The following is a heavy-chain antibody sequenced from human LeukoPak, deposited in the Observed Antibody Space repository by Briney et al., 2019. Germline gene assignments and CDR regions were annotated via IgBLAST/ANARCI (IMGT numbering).Heavy chain of an antibody. Sequence: ESLKISCKGSGYSFTSYWIGWVRQMPGKGLEWIGIIYPGDSDTRYSPSFQGQVTISADKSISTAYLQWSSLKASDTAMYYCARRNTRRYCSGGSCYSYNWFDPWGQGTLVTVSS. CDR3: ARRNTRRYCSGGSCYSYNWFDP. CDR1: GYSFTSYW. CDR2: IYPGDSDT. V-gene: IGHV5-51*01. J-gene: IGHJ5*02. D-gene: IGHD2-15*01.